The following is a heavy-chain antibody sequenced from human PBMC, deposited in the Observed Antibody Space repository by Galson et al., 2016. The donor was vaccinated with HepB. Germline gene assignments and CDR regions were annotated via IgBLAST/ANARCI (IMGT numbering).Heavy chain of an antibody. D-gene: IGHD3-22*01. CDR3: AREADFYDSTGYFPPFAY. J-gene: IGHJ4*02. Sequence: SLRLSCAGSGFTFSRYNMHWVRQAPGKGLEWLADISISGSTVYYADSVTGRFTISRDNDKNSVYLQMDSLRDEDTAVYYCAREADFYDSTGYFPPFAYWGQGILVTVSS. CDR1: GFTFSRYN. CDR2: ISISGSTV. V-gene: IGHV3-48*03.